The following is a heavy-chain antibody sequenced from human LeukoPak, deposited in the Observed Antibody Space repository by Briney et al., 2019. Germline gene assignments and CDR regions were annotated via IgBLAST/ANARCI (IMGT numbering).Heavy chain of an antibody. CDR3: ARVSRYYDILTGYRYDAFDI. D-gene: IGHD3-9*01. CDR2: INPSGGST. J-gene: IGHJ3*02. CDR1: GYTFTSYY. Sequence: ASVKVSCKASGYTFTSYYMHWVRQAPGQGLEWMGIINPSGGSTSYAQKFQGRVTMTRDTSTSTVYMELGSLRSEDTAVYYCARVSRYYDILTGYRYDAFDIWGQGTMVTVSS. V-gene: IGHV1-46*01.